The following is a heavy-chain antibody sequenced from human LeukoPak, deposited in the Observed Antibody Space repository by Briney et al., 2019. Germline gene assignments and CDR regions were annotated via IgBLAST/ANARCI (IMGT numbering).Heavy chain of an antibody. J-gene: IGHJ3*02. D-gene: IGHD4-17*01. CDR3: ARDSPDYEGAFDI. Sequence: SVKVSCKASGYTFTSYGISWVRQAPGQGLEWMGRIIPILGIANYAQKFQGRVTITADKSTSTAYMELSSLRSEDTAVYYCARDSPDYEGAFDIWGQGTMVTVSS. CDR1: GYTFTSYG. V-gene: IGHV1-69*04. CDR2: IIPILGIA.